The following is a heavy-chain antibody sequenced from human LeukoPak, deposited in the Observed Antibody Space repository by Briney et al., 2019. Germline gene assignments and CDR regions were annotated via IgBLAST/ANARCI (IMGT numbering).Heavy chain of an antibody. J-gene: IGHJ3*02. CDR3: ARVAYYDSSGYYYVMDAFDI. CDR1: GYTFTSYD. Sequence: ASVKVSCKXSGYTFTSYDINWVRQATGQGLEWMGWMNPNSGNTGYAQKFQGRVTITRNTSISTAYMELSSLRSEDTAVYYCARVAYYDSSGYYYVMDAFDIWGQGTMVTVSS. CDR2: MNPNSGNT. D-gene: IGHD3-22*01. V-gene: IGHV1-8*03.